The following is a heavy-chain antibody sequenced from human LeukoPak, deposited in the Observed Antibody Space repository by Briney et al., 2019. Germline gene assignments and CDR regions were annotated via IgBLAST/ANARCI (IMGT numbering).Heavy chain of an antibody. CDR3: ASTSPGAGTTPLDY. V-gene: IGHV1-2*02. CDR1: GYTFTGYY. D-gene: IGHD1-7*01. J-gene: IGHJ4*02. CDR2: INLNSGCT. Sequence: ASVTVSFTASGYTFTGYYMHWVRQAPGQGLEWMGWINLNSGCTNYAQKFQGRVTMTRDTSISTAYMELNRLRSDGTAVYYCASTSPGAGTTPLDYWGQGTLVTVSS.